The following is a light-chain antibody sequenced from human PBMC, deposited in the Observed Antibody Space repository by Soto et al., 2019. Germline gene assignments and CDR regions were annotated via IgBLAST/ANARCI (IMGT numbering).Light chain of an antibody. CDR1: QDIRTE. J-gene: IGKJ1*01. CDR3: LQDSKFPRT. CDR2: ASS. Sequence: ASQMTQSPSALSASVADRVTITCRASQDIRTELGWYQQKSVKAPQLLIYASSNLQSGGPSRFSGSGSGTDFTLTINSLQPEDFATYYCLQDSKFPRTFGQGTKVEIK. V-gene: IGKV1-6*01.